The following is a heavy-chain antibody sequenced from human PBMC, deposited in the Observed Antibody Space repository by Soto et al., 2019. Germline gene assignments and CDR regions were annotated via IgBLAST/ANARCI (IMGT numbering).Heavy chain of an antibody. CDR1: GFTFSSYA. Sequence: QVQLVESGGGVVQPGRSLRLSCGASGFTFSSYAMNWVRQAPGKGLEWVAFISYEGSNKYYADSVKGRFTISRDNSKNTLYLQMYSLRAEDTAVYYCAKDGDIVLIPAAHLEYWGQGTLVTVSS. CDR2: ISYEGSNK. V-gene: IGHV3-30*18. D-gene: IGHD2-2*01. CDR3: AKDGDIVLIPAAHLEY. J-gene: IGHJ4*02.